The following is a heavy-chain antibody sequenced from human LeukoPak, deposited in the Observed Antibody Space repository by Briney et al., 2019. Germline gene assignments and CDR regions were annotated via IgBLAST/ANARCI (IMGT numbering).Heavy chain of an antibody. CDR3: ARDVGFGGYSRGIFDY. CDR1: GFTFSSYW. V-gene: IGHV3-48*04. D-gene: IGHD3-10*01. CDR2: ISSSGSTI. Sequence: GGSLRLSCAASGFTFSSYWMSWVRQAPGKGLEWISYISSSGSTIYSADSVKGRFTMSRDNAKNSLYLQMNSLRAEDTAVYYCARDVGFGGYSRGIFDYWGQGTLVTVSS. J-gene: IGHJ4*02.